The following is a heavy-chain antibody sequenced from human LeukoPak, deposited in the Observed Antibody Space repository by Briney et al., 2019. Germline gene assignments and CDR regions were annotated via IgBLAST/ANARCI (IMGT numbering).Heavy chain of an antibody. Sequence: ASVKVSCKASGGTSNSHAISWVRQAPGQGLEWMGRIIPNLGTTNRAQNFQDRVTLTADKSTNTAYKELTSLTSDDTAVYYCATTNDGGGYQWGDFFDFWGQGTLVTVSS. CDR1: GGTSNSHA. CDR3: ATTNDGGGYQWGDFFDF. V-gene: IGHV1-69*04. D-gene: IGHD3-22*01. J-gene: IGHJ4*02. CDR2: IIPNLGTT.